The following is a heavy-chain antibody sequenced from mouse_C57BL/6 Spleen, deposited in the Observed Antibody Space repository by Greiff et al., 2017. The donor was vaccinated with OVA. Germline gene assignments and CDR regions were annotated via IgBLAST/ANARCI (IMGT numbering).Heavy chain of an antibody. CDR2: IDPSDSYT. CDR1: GYTFTSYW. CDR3: ASYYYGSSFRYFDD. D-gene: IGHD1-1*01. J-gene: IGHJ2*01. Sequence: QVQLQQPGAELVRPGTSVKLSCKASGYTFTSYWMHWVKQRPGQGLEWIGVIDPSDSYTNYNQKFKGKATLTVDTSSSTAYMQRSSLTSEDSAVYYCASYYYGSSFRYFDDWGQGTTLTVSS. V-gene: IGHV1-59*01.